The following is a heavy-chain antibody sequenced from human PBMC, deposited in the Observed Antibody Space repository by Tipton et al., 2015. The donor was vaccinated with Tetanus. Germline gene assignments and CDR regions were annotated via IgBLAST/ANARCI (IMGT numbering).Heavy chain of an antibody. V-gene: IGHV4-39*01. CDR1: GGSISGSSYY. J-gene: IGHJ4*02. Sequence: GLVKPSKTLSLTCSVSGGSISGSSYYWSWIRQPPGKALEWIGSIYYSGSTFYHPSLQSRVTISVDTSKNQFSLRLSSVTAADTAVYFCARHPPPYYYGSGSYLDYWGQGTPVTVSS. D-gene: IGHD3-10*01. CDR2: IYYSGST. CDR3: ARHPPPYYYGSGSYLDY.